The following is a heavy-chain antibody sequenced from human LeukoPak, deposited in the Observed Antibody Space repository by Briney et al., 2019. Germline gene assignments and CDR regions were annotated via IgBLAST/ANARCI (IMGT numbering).Heavy chain of an antibody. CDR1: GFTFSSYG. CDR2: ISYDGSNK. V-gene: IGHV3-30*18. CDR3: AKGGGYSYEYYFDY. D-gene: IGHD5-18*01. Sequence: PGGSLRLSCAASGFTFSSYGMHWVRQAPGKGLEWVAVISYDGSNKYYADSVKGRFTISRDNSKNTLYLQMNSLRAEDTAVYYCAKGGGYSYEYYFDYWGQGTLVTVSS. J-gene: IGHJ4*02.